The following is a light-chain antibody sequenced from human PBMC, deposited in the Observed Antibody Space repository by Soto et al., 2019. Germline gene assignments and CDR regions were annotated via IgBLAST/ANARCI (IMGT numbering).Light chain of an antibody. CDR3: ATWDNSLRGVV. Sequence: QSVLTQPPSVSAAPGQKVTIHCSGSGSNIGDNYVSWYQQLPGTAPKLLIYDNSDRPSGIPDRFSASKSGTSATLGITGLQTGDEADYYCATWDNSLRGVVFGGGTKLTVL. CDR1: GSNIGDNY. CDR2: DNS. J-gene: IGLJ2*01. V-gene: IGLV1-51*01.